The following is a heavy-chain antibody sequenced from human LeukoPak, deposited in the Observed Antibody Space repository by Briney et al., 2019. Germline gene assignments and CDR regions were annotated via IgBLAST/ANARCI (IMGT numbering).Heavy chain of an antibody. CDR1: GGSFSGYY. CDR3: AREKEDTMVRGVIYYMDV. CDR2: INHSGST. Sequence: PSETLSLTCAVYGGSFSGYYWSWIRQPPGKGLEWIGEINHSGSTNYNPSLKSRVTISVDTSKNQFSLKLSSVTAADTAVYYCAREKEDTMVRGVIYYMDVWSKGTTVTVSS. J-gene: IGHJ6*03. D-gene: IGHD3-10*01. V-gene: IGHV4-34*01.